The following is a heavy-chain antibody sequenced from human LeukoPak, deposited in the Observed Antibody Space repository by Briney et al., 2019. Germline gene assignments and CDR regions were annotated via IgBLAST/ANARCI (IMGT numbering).Heavy chain of an antibody. CDR2: IYYSGST. J-gene: IGHJ4*02. Sequence: SETLSLTCTVSGGSISSGGYYWSWIRQHPGKGLEWIGYIYYSGSTYYNPSLKSRVTISVDTSKNQFSLKLSSVTAADTAVYYRARDAHSYSDYWGQGTLVTVSS. CDR3: ARDAHSYSDY. V-gene: IGHV4-31*03. CDR1: GGSISSGGYY.